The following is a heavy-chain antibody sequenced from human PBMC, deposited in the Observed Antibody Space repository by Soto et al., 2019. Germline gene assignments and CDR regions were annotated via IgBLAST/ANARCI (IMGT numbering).Heavy chain of an antibody. CDR2: VFHSGIT. CDR3: ARDQNGSPYFDY. CDR1: GGSIGSYY. Sequence: QVQLQESGPGLVKPSEPLSLTCTISGGSIGSYYWSWIRQPPGKGLEWIGYVFHSGITGYNPSLKSRVTISVDASKNLFSLTLSSVTAADAAVYYCARDQNGSPYFDYWGQGTLVTVSS. J-gene: IGHJ4*02. V-gene: IGHV4-59*01. D-gene: IGHD1-26*01.